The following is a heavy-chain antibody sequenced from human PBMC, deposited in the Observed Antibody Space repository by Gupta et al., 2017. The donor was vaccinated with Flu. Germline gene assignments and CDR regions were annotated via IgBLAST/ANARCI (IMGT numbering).Heavy chain of an antibody. CDR3: ARGGAARPSF. CDR1: VSCYY. J-gene: IGHJ4*02. Sequence: VSCYYLIWIRQSPEKGLEWIGEIEHTGSINYNPSLKGRVTISVDTSKSQFSLRLSSVTAADTAVYFCARGGAARPSFWGQGTLVTVSS. V-gene: IGHV4-34*01. CDR2: IEHTGSI. D-gene: IGHD6-6*01.